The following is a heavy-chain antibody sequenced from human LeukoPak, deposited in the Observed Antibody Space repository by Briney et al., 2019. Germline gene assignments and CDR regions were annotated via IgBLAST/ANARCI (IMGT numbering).Heavy chain of an antibody. CDR3: ARVRVVVVAATLDYYYYMDV. J-gene: IGHJ6*03. Sequence: QPSETLSLTCAVSGDSMTSNNWWSWVRQPPGKGLEWIGDIYHTGRTNYNPSLKSRVAMSVDTSKNQFSLKLSSVTAADTAVYYCARVRVVVVAATLDYYYYMDVWGKGTTVTVSS. V-gene: IGHV4-4*02. D-gene: IGHD2-15*01. CDR2: IYHTGRT. CDR1: GDSMTSNNW.